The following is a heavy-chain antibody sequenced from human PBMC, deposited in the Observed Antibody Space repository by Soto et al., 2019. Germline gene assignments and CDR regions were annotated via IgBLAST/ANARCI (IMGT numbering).Heavy chain of an antibody. J-gene: IGHJ5*02. CDR3: ARLRGGWFDP. V-gene: IGHV4-30-4*01. Sequence: QVQLQESGPGLVKPSQTLSLTCTVSGGSISSGDYYWSWIRQPPGKGLEWIAYIYFSGSTYYNPSLKSRVTMSMDTSKPQFSLKLSSVTAADTAVYYCARLRGGWFDPWGQGTLVTVSS. CDR2: IYFSGST. D-gene: IGHD3-10*01. CDR1: GGSISSGDYY.